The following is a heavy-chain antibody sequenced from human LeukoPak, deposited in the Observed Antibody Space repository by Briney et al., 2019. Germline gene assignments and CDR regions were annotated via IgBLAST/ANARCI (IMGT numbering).Heavy chain of an antibody. V-gene: IGHV4-4*07. CDR2: IYTSGST. J-gene: IGHJ6*02. CDR1: GGSISSYY. Sequence: PSETLSLTCTVSGGSISSYYWSWIRQPAGKGLEWIGRIYTSGSTNYNPSLKSRVTISVDTSKNQFSLKLSSVTAADTAVYYCARSGPITMVRGVQRNYYYYYGMDVWGQGTTVTVSS. CDR3: ARSGPITMVRGVQRNYYYYYGMDV. D-gene: IGHD3-10*01.